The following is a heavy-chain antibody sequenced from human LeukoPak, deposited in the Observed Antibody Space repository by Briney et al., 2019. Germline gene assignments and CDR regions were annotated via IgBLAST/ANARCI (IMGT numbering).Heavy chain of an antibody. CDR1: GGSISSYY. D-gene: IGHD5-18*01. J-gene: IGHJ4*02. Sequence: SETLSLTCTVSGGSISSYYWSWIRQPPGKGLEWIGYILYSGSTNYNPSLKSRVTISVDTSKNQFSLKLSSVTAADTAVYYCASSWIQIPARFDYWGQGTLVTVSS. V-gene: IGHV4-59*01. CDR3: ASSWIQIPARFDY. CDR2: ILYSGST.